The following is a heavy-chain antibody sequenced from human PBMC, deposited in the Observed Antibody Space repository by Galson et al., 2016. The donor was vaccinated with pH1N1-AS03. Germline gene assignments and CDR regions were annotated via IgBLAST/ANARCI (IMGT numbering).Heavy chain of an antibody. Sequence: SLRLSCAASGFTLSRYGMHWVRQAPGKGLEGVAAISYDGSARYYADSVKGRFTVSRDDSKNTLYLQMNSLSAEDTAVYYCAKNHLDNRGYYSVVDYWGQGTLVTVSS. D-gene: IGHD3-22*01. CDR2: ISYDGSAR. CDR1: GFTLSRYG. V-gene: IGHV3-30*18. J-gene: IGHJ4*02. CDR3: AKNHLDNRGYYSVVDY.